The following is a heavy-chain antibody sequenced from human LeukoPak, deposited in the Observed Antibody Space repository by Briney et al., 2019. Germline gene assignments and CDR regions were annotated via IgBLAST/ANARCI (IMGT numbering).Heavy chain of an antibody. J-gene: IGHJ5*02. Sequence: SETLSLTCTVSGGSISTYYWSWIRQPPGKGLEWIGYIHYIGTTNYNPSLKSRVTMSVDTSKNQFSLKLSSVTAADTAVYFCARHPGGGNSANWFDPWGQGTLVTVSS. D-gene: IGHD4-23*01. CDR3: ARHPGGGNSANWFDP. CDR1: GGSISTYY. CDR2: IHYIGTT. V-gene: IGHV4-59*08.